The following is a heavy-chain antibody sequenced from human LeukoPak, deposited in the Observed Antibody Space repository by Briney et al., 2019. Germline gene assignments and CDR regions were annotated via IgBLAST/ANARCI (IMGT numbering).Heavy chain of an antibody. CDR3: ARDRCSGGSCYRDY. V-gene: IGHV3-21*01. D-gene: IGHD2-15*01. CDR2: ISSSSSYI. CDR1: GFTFSSYS. J-gene: IGHJ4*02. Sequence: GGSLRLSCAASGFTFSSYSMNWVRQAPGKGLEWVSSISSSSSYIYYADSVKGRFTISRDNAKNSLYLQMNSLRAEDTAVYYCARDRCSGGSCYRDYWGQGTLVTVSS.